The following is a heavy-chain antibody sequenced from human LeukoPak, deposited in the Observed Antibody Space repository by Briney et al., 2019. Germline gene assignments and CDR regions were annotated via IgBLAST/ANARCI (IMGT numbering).Heavy chain of an antibody. V-gene: IGHV4-39*01. D-gene: IGHD3-9*01. Sequence: PSETLSLTCTVSGGSISSSSYYWGWIRQPSGKGLEWIGSIYYSGSTYYNPSLKSRVTISVDTSKNQFSLKLSSVTAADTAVYYCARQDRGYDILTGYYGGGVDYWGQGTLVTVSS. J-gene: IGHJ4*02. CDR3: ARQDRGYDILTGYYGGGVDY. CDR1: GGSISSSSYY. CDR2: IYYSGST.